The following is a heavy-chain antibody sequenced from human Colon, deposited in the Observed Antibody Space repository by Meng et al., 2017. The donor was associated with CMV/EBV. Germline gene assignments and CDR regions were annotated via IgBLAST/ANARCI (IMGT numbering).Heavy chain of an antibody. CDR1: GFTFSSYS. CDR3: ARPLGWPGNYYGMDV. Sequence: GESLKISCAASGFTFSSYSMNWVRQAPGKGLEWVSVISYSGSYIYYADSVKGRFTISRDNSKNALYLQMNSLRAEDTAVYYCARPLGWPGNYYGMDVWGQGTTVTVSS. D-gene: IGHD6-19*01. CDR2: ISYSGSYI. J-gene: IGHJ6*02. V-gene: IGHV3-21*01.